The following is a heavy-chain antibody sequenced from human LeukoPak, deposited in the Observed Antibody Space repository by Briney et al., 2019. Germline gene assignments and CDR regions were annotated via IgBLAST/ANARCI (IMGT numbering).Heavy chain of an antibody. Sequence: ASVKVSCKVSGYTFSEISIHWVRLAPGQGPEWMGGFDPEDNEAFYAHKFQGRVTLTEDSSTDTAYMELSSLTSEDTAVYYCASPTSGNYEGAFDVWGQGTMVSVSS. CDR2: FDPEDNEA. J-gene: IGHJ3*01. CDR1: GYTFSEIS. D-gene: IGHD1-26*01. CDR3: ASPTSGNYEGAFDV. V-gene: IGHV1-24*01.